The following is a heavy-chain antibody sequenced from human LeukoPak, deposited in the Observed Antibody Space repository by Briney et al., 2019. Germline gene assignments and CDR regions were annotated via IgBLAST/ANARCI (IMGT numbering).Heavy chain of an antibody. CDR1: GFTFSSYA. CDR3: ASSIVVVTARYNWFDP. CDR2: ISSSGNYI. V-gene: IGHV3-21*01. J-gene: IGHJ5*02. Sequence: PGGSLRLSCAVSGFTFSSYAMNWVRQAPGKGLEWVSSISSSGNYIYYADSVKGRFTISRDNAKNSLYLQMNSLRAEDTAVYYCASSIVVVTARYNWFDPWGQGTLVTVSS. D-gene: IGHD2-21*02.